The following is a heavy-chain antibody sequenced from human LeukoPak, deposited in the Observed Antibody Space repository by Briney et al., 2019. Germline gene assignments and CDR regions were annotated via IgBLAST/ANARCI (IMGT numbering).Heavy chain of an antibody. CDR3: ARGAVAGANFDY. D-gene: IGHD1-26*01. Sequence: GGSLRLSSADSGFTFSRYWMHWVRQVPGKGLVWVSHITTNGSGASHADSVKGRFTISRDNARNTLYLQMNSLRTEDTAVYYCARGAVAGANFDYWGQGALVTVSS. V-gene: IGHV3-74*01. CDR2: ITTNGSGA. CDR1: GFTFSRYW. J-gene: IGHJ4*02.